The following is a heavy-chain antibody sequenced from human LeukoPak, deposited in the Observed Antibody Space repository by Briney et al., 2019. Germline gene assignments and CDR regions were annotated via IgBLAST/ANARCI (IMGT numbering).Heavy chain of an antibody. CDR1: GFTFSSYA. CDR3: AKATPIAAAGYFDF. Sequence: PGGSLRLSCAASGFTFSSYAMSWVRQAPGKGLEWVSAISGSGDSTYYANSVKGRFTISRDNSKNTLYLQMNSLRAEDTAIYYCAKATPIAAAGYFDFWGQGTLVTVSS. J-gene: IGHJ4*02. D-gene: IGHD6-13*01. V-gene: IGHV3-23*01. CDR2: ISGSGDST.